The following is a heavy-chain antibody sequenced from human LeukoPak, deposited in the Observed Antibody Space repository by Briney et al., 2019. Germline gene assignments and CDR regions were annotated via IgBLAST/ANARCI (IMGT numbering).Heavy chain of an antibody. J-gene: IGHJ6*03. D-gene: IGHD3-16*01. CDR2: INHSGST. V-gene: IGHV4-34*01. Sequence: SETLSLTCAVYGESFSGYYWSWIRQPPGKGLEWIGEINHSGSTNYNPSLKSRVTISVDTSKNQFSTKLSSVTAADTAVYYCARVPVGDYYYYYMDVWGKGTTVTVSS. CDR3: ARVPVGDYYYYYMDV. CDR1: GESFSGYY.